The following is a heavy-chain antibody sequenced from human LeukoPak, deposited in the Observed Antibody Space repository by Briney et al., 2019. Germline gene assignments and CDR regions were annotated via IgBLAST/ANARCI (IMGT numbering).Heavy chain of an antibody. J-gene: IGHJ4*02. Sequence: SETLSLTCTVSGGSLTSYYWSWIRQPPGKGRQWIGYIYYSGSVNYNPSLKSRVTMSVDTSKNQFSLNLSSVTAADTAVYYCARLGSYFDFWGQGTQVTVSS. CDR3: ARLGSYFDF. V-gene: IGHV4-59*08. CDR1: GGSLTSYY. CDR2: IYYSGSV.